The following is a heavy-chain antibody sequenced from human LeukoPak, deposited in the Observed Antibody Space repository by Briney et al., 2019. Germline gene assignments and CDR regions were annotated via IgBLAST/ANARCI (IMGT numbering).Heavy chain of an antibody. CDR2: IYYSGST. J-gene: IGHJ4*02. CDR1: GGFISSYY. V-gene: IGHV4-59*01. D-gene: IGHD2-8*01. Sequence: ASGTLSLTCTVAGGFISSYYWSWIRQPPGKGLEWIGYIYYSGSTNYNPSLKSRVTISVDTSKNQFSLKLSSVTAADTAVYYCVRANPGLPHYWGQGTLVTVSS. CDR3: VRANPGLPHY.